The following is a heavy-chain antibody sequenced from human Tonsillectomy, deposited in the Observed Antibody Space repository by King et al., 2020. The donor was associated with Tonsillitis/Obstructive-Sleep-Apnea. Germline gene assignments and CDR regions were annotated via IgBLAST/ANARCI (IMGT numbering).Heavy chain of an antibody. CDR2: INPNSGGT. D-gene: IGHD3-3*01. CDR1: GYTFTGYY. Sequence: QLVQSGAEVKKPGASVKVSCKSSGYTFTGYYMHFVREAPVQGRQWRGRINPNSGGTNYAQTFPGRVTMTRETSISTAYMELSRLRSYDTAVYNCARRSAWSGYYTGIRYWGQRTLVTVSS. CDR3: ARRSAWSGYYTGIRY. V-gene: IGHV1-2*06. J-gene: IGHJ4*02.